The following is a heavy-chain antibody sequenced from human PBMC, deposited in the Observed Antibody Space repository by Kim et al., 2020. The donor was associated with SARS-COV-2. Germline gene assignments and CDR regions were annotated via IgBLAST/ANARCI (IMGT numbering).Heavy chain of an antibody. J-gene: IGHJ4*02. Sequence: GGSLRLSCAASGFTFSSYAMSWVRQAPGKGLEWVSAISGSGGSTYYADSVKGRFTISRDNSKNTLYLQMNSLRAEDTAVYYCAKERRLYSSGWSHFDYWGQGTLVTVSS. CDR1: GFTFSSYA. CDR3: AKERRLYSSGWSHFDY. CDR2: ISGSGGST. D-gene: IGHD6-19*01. V-gene: IGHV3-23*01.